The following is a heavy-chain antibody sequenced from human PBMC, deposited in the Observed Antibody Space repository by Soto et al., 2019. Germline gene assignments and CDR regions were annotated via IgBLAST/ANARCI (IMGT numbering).Heavy chain of an antibody. CDR1: GFTFSSYG. J-gene: IGHJ5*02. V-gene: IGHV3-30*18. CDR2: ISYDGSNK. D-gene: IGHD5-12*01. CDR3: AKDPLSGYDSLGWFDP. Sequence: LRLSCAASGFTFSSYGMHWVRQAPGKGLEWVAVISYDGSNKYYADSVKGRFTISRDNSKNTLYLQMNSLRAEDTAVYYCAKDPLSGYDSLGWFDPWGQGTLVTVSS.